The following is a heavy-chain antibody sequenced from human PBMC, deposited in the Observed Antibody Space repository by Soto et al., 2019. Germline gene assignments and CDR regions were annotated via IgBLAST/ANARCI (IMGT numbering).Heavy chain of an antibody. D-gene: IGHD2-8*01. CDR3: ARGVCSYGLEWFAP. V-gene: IGHV1-2*04. J-gene: IGHJ5*02. Sequence: QVQLVQSGAEVKKPGASVKVSCKASGYTFTGYYMHWVRQAPGQGLEWMGWINPNSGGTNYAQKFQGWFTMTMDTSISTAYMELSSLRSDDTAVYYCARGVCSYGLEWFAPWGQGTLVTVSS. CDR1: GYTFTGYY. CDR2: INPNSGGT.